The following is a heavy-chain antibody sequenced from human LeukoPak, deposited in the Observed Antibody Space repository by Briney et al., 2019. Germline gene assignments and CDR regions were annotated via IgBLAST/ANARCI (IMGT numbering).Heavy chain of an antibody. Sequence: PGGSLRLSCAASGFTVSSNYMSSVPQAPGQGLEWVSVLYSGGHIYHADSVKGRFTISTDNSRTTLYVQKDSLRAEDTAVYDCTRDSRVWGQGTLVTVSS. J-gene: IGHJ4*02. CDR1: GFTVSSNY. CDR3: TRDSRV. CDR2: LYSGGHI. V-gene: IGHV3-53*01.